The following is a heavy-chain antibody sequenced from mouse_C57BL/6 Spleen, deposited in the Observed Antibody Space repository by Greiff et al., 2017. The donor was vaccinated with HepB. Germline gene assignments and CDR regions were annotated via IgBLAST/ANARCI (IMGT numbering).Heavy chain of an antibody. CDR1: GYTFTSYW. D-gene: IGHD1-1*01. CDR2: IDPSDSET. J-gene: IGHJ4*01. Sequence: VQRVESGAELVRPGSSVKLSCKASGYTFTSYWMHWVKQRPIQGLEWIGNIDPSDSETHYNQKFKDKATLTVDKSSSTAYMQLSSLTSEDSAVYYCARPHYYGSSSYAMDYWGQGTSVTVSS. CDR3: ARPHYYGSSSYAMDY. V-gene: IGHV1-52*01.